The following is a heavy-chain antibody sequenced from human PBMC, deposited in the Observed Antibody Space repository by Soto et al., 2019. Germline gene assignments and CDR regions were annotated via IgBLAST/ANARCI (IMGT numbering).Heavy chain of an antibody. V-gene: IGHV3-30-3*01. CDR1: GFTFSSYA. D-gene: IGHD5-12*01. Sequence: SLRLSCAASGFTFSSYAMHLVRQAPGKGLEWVAVISYDGSNKCYADSVKGRFTISRDNSKNTLYLQMNSLRAEDTAVYYCARPVVATTKQYYNYYGMDVWGQGTTVTVSS. CDR2: ISYDGSNK. CDR3: ARPVVATTKQYYNYYGMDV. J-gene: IGHJ6*02.